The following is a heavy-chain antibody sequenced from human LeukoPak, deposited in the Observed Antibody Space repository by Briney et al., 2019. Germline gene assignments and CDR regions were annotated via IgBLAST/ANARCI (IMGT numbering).Heavy chain of an antibody. V-gene: IGHV1-18*01. J-gene: IGHJ3*02. D-gene: IGHD3-16*01. Sequence: GASVKVSCKASGYTFTSYDISWVRQAPGQGVEWMGWISTYNGNTNYAQKLQGRVIMTTDTSTSTAYMELRSLRSDDTAVYYCARSMITFGGVIDAFDIWGQGTMVTVSS. CDR3: ARSMITFGGVIDAFDI. CDR2: ISTYNGNT. CDR1: GYTFTSYD.